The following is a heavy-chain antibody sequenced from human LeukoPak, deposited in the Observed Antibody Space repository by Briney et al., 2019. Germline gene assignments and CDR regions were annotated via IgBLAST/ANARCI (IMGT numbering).Heavy chain of an antibody. Sequence: PSETLSLTCTVSGGSISSGSYYWSWIRQPAGKGLEWIGRIYTSGSTNYNPSLKSRVTMSVDTSKNQFSLKLSSVTAADTAVYYCARDPDSYEYYFDYWGQGTLVTVSS. J-gene: IGHJ4*02. CDR3: ARDPDSYEYYFDY. D-gene: IGHD5-18*01. V-gene: IGHV4-61*02. CDR2: IYTSGST. CDR1: GGSISSGSYY.